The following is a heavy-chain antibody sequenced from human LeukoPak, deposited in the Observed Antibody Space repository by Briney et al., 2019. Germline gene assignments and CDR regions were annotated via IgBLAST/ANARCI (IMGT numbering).Heavy chain of an antibody. CDR1: RFTFSTYW. CDR3: ARDLSPWETRNPDAFDI. CDR2: INSDGSST. V-gene: IGHV3-74*01. J-gene: IGHJ3*02. D-gene: IGHD1-14*01. Sequence: GGSLRLSCAASRFTFSTYWMHWVRQAPGKGLVWVSRINSDGSSTSYADSVKGRFTFSRDNAKNTLYLQMNSLRAEDTAVYYCARDLSPWETRNPDAFDIWGQGTMVTVSS.